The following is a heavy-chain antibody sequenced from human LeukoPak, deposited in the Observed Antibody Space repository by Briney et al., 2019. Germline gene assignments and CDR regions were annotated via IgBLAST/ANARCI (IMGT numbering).Heavy chain of an antibody. CDR3: AKGLRTGVGPYMGYHYYMDV. D-gene: IGHD3-16*01. CDR1: GFTFSSYG. CDR2: INDNGDGT. V-gene: IGHV3-23*01. Sequence: GRSLRLSCAASGFTFSSYGMHWVRQAPGKGLKWGSTINDNGDGTYYADSVKGRFTISRDNSYNTVSLQMNSLRDEDTGVYYCAKGLRTGVGPYMGYHYYMDVWGKRAPVTVSS. J-gene: IGHJ6*03.